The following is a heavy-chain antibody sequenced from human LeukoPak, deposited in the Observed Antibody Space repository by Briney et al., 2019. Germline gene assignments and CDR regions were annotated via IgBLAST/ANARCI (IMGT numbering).Heavy chain of an antibody. V-gene: IGHV4-34*01. Sequence: SETLSLTCAVYGGSFSGHYWSWIRQPPGKGLEWIGEINHSGSTNYNPSLKSRVTISVDTSKNQFSLKLSSVTAADTAVYYCARRYYGSGSYYYYYYYMDVWGKGTTVTISS. J-gene: IGHJ6*03. D-gene: IGHD3-10*01. CDR1: GGSFSGHY. CDR3: ARRYYGSGSYYYYYYYMDV. CDR2: INHSGST.